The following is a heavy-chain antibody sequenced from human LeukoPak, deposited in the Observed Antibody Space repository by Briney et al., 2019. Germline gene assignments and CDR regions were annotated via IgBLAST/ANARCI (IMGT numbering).Heavy chain of an antibody. CDR2: INHSGST. J-gene: IGHJ6*02. Sequence: SETLSLTCAVYGGSFSGYYWSWIRQPPGKGLEWIGEINHSGSTNYNPSLKSRVTIPVDTSKNQFSLKLSSVTAADTAVYYCARGPPYGMDVWGQGTTVTVSS. V-gene: IGHV4-34*01. CDR3: ARGPPYGMDV. CDR1: GGSFSGYY.